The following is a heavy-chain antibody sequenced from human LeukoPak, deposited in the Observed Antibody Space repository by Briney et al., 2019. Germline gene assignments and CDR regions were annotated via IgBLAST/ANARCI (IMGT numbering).Heavy chain of an antibody. V-gene: IGHV4-39*07. CDR2: IYYSGST. CDR3: ARVSEAPRNIRSMVRGVGNSYYYYYYMDV. J-gene: IGHJ6*03. CDR1: GGSISSSSYY. Sequence: RPSETLSLTCTVSGGSISSSSYYWGWIRQPPGKGLEWIGSIYYSGSTYYNPSLKSRVTMSVDTSKNQFSLKLSSVTAADTAVYYCARVSEAPRNIRSMVRGVGNSYYYYYYMDVWGKGTTVTISS. D-gene: IGHD3-10*01.